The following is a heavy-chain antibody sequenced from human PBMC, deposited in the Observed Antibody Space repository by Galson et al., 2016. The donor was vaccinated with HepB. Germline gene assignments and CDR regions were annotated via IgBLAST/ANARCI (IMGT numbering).Heavy chain of an antibody. CDR2: IGRSGNST. CDR1: GFTFSNYA. Sequence: SLRLSCAASGFTFSNYAMSWVRQAPGKGLEWVSTIGRSGNSTYYADSVTGRFTISRDNSKNTLYLQMNSLRAEDTAVYYYAKDPDYGDYDAFDIWGQGTMVTVSS. J-gene: IGHJ3*02. V-gene: IGHV3-23*01. CDR3: AKDPDYGDYDAFDI. D-gene: IGHD4-17*01.